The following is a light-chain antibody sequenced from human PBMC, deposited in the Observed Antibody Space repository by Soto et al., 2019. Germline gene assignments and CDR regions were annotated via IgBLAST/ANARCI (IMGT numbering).Light chain of an antibody. CDR3: SSYTSSSTPYV. J-gene: IGLJ1*01. V-gene: IGLV2-14*01. CDR1: SSDVGGYNY. Sequence: QSVLTQPASVSGSPGPSITISCTGTSSDVGGYNYVSWYQQHPGKAPKLMIYDVSNRPSGVSNRFSVSKSGNTASLTISGLQAEDEADYYCSSYTSSSTPYVFGTGTKLTVL. CDR2: DVS.